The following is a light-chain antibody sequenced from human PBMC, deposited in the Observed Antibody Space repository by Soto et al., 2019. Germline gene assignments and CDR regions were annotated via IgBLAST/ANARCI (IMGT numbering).Light chain of an antibody. V-gene: IGKV3-15*01. CDR2: RAS. CDR3: QQYDDWPEYT. Sequence: ETVVTQSPATLSVSPGERATLSCRSSQSINTNLAWYQQKPGQAPRLLIYRASTRATGIPARFSGSGSGTELTLTIDSLQSEDFATYYCQQYDDWPEYTFGQGTKLEIK. CDR1: QSINTN. J-gene: IGKJ2*01.